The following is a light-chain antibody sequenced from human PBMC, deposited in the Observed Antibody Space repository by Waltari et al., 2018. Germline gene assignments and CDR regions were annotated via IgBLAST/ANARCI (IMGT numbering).Light chain of an antibody. CDR2: KAS. Sequence: TCRASQSISSWLAWYQQKPGKAPKLLIYKASSLESGVPSRFRGSGSGTEFTLTISSLQPDDFATYYCQQYNSYPYTFGQGTKLEIK. CDR1: QSISSW. CDR3: QQYNSYPYT. J-gene: IGKJ2*01. V-gene: IGKV1-5*03.